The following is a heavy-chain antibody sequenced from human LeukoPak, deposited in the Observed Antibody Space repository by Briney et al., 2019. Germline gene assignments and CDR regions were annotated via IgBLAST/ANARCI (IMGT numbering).Heavy chain of an antibody. CDR3: ARRDYESCAFDI. CDR1: GGSFSGYY. Sequence: SETLSLTCAVYGGSFSGYYWSWLRQPPGKGLEWIGEINHSGSTNYNPSLKSRVTISVDPSKNQFSLKLSSVTAADTAVYYCARRDYESCAFDIWGQGTMVTVSS. J-gene: IGHJ3*02. CDR2: INHSGST. D-gene: IGHD4-17*01. V-gene: IGHV4-34*01.